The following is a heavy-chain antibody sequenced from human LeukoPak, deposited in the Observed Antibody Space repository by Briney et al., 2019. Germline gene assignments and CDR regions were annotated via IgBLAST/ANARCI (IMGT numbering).Heavy chain of an antibody. V-gene: IGHV1-46*01. D-gene: IGHD4-11*01. Sequence: ASVKVSCKASGYTFSGYYIHWARQAPGQGLEWMGISSPSGGSTSYAQKFQGRVTMTRDTSTSTVYMELSSLRSEDTAVYYCARDRSNYAYYYYGMDVWGQGTTVTVSS. CDR1: GYTFSGYY. CDR2: SSPSGGST. J-gene: IGHJ6*02. CDR3: ARDRSNYAYYYYGMDV.